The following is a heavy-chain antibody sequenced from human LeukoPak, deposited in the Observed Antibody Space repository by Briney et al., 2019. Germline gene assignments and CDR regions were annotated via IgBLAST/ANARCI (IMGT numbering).Heavy chain of an antibody. V-gene: IGHV4-34*01. CDR2: IDHSGST. CDR1: GGSFSGYY. CDR3: ARGSLIVVLTQLHGHFDY. Sequence: PSETLSLTCAVYGGSFSGYYWSWIRQPPGKGLEWIGEIDHSGSTYYNPSLKSRVTISVDTSKNQFSLKLSSVTAADTAVYYCARGSLIVVLTQLHGHFDYWGQGTLVTVSS. D-gene: IGHD3-22*01. J-gene: IGHJ4*02.